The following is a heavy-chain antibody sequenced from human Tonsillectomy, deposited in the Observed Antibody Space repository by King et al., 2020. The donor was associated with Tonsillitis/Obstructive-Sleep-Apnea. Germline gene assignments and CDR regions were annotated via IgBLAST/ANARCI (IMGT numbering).Heavy chain of an antibody. CDR3: ARAGYSSSWSLFDY. D-gene: IGHD6-13*01. CDR1: GFTGSSTY. V-gene: IGHV3-53*01. CDR2: LYSGGST. Sequence: VQLVESGGGLIQPGGSLRLSCAASGFTGSSTYMSLFRQAPGKGLEWVSVLYSGGSTYYADSVKGRFTISRDNSKNTRYLQMNSLRAEDTAVYYCARAGYSSSWSLFDYWGQGTLVTVSS. J-gene: IGHJ4*02.